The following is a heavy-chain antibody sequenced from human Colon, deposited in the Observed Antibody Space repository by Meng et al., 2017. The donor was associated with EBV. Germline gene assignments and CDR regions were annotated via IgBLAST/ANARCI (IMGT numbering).Heavy chain of an antibody. CDR2: INESGST. J-gene: IGHJ4*02. D-gene: IGHD3-3*01. CDR3: RNAFCSAEAGCSDQ. CDR1: GGSFSNSY. V-gene: IGHV4-34*01. Sequence: QVQLQQWGAGLVKPSETLSITRADYGGSFSNSYWSWIRQPPGKRLEWIGEINESGSTKYNPSLKSRVTILMDTSKNQFSLRLSSVTAADTAVYYCRNAFCSAEAGCSDQWGQGTLVTVSS.